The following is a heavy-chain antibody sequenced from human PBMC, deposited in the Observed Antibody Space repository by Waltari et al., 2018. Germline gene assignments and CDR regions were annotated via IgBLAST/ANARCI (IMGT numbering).Heavy chain of an antibody. D-gene: IGHD6-19*01. CDR3: AKDHGYSSGWYYWAFFPIDY. J-gene: IGHJ4*02. CDR1: GFTFSSYA. CDR2: ISGSGGST. Sequence: EVQLLESGGGLVQPGGSLRLSCAASGFTFSSYAMSWVRQAPGKGLEWVSAISGSGGSTYYADSVKGRFTISRDNSKNTLYLQRNSLRAEDTAVYYCAKDHGYSSGWYYWAFFPIDYWGQGTLVTVSS. V-gene: IGHV3-23*01.